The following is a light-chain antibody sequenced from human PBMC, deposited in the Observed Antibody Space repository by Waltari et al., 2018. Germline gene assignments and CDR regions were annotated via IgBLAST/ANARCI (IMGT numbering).Light chain of an antibody. J-gene: IGKJ4*01. CDR2: AAS. CDR3: QQSYSTPRLT. V-gene: IGKV1-39*01. CDR1: QSISSY. Sequence: DIQMTQSPSSLSASVGDRVTITCRASQSISSYLNWYQQKPGKAPKLLIDAASSLQSGVPSRVSGRGSGNDFTPTNSSLQPEDFATYYCQQSYSTPRLTFGGGTKVEIK.